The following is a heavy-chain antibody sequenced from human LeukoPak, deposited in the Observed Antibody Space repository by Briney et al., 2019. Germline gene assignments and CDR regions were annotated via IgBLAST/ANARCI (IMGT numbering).Heavy chain of an antibody. D-gene: IGHD2-2*01. CDR1: GFTFSSYG. CDR3: ARGVSSGYCSSTSCRWTTVTTQNNFDY. Sequence: PGGSLRLSCAASGFTFSSYGMHWVRQAPGKGLEWVAVIWYDGSNKYYADSVRGRFTISRDNSKNTLYLQMNSLRAEDTAVYYCARGVSSGYCSSTSCRWTTVTTQNNFDYWGQGTLVTVSS. V-gene: IGHV3-33*01. CDR2: IWYDGSNK. J-gene: IGHJ4*02.